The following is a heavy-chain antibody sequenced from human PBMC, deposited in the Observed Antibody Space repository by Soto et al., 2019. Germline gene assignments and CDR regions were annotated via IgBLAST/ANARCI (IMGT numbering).Heavy chain of an antibody. Sequence: QVQLVQSGAEVKKPGASVTVSCTASGYTFTSYYIHWVRQAPGQGLEWMGIINPSGGSTSYAQKFQGRVTMTRDTSTSTVYKEVSGLRSEDTAVYYCARDQEPSTLYYGYYYMDVWGKGTTVTVSS. V-gene: IGHV1-46*03. CDR2: INPSGGST. J-gene: IGHJ6*03. D-gene: IGHD3-3*01. CDR1: GYTFTSYY. CDR3: ARDQEPSTLYYGYYYMDV.